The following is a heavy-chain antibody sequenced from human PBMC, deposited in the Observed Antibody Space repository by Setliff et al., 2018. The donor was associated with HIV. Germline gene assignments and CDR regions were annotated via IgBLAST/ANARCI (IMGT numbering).Heavy chain of an antibody. CDR3: ARVPVAGANWFDP. CDR2: VSQSGST. Sequence: PSETLSLTCSVSGVSINRTDHYWGWIRQSPGKRLEWIGSVSQSGSTYYNPSLKSRITISVDRSKNLFSLKLISVTAANQGVYYCARVPVAGANWFDPWGLGTLVTVSS. J-gene: IGHJ5*02. D-gene: IGHD2-21*01. V-gene: IGHV4-39*01. CDR1: GVSINRTDHY.